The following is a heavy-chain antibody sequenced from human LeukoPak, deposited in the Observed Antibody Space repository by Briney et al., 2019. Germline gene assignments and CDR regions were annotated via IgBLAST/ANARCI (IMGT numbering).Heavy chain of an antibody. Sequence: GGSLRLSCAASGFTFRSYAMHWVRQAPGKGLEWEAAISYDGSNKKYADSVKGRFTISRDNSKNTLYLQMNSLRAEDTAVYYCAKDRNWYYGSGSYYYYYYYMDVWGKGTTVTISS. J-gene: IGHJ6*03. D-gene: IGHD3-10*01. V-gene: IGHV3-30*04. CDR2: ISYDGSNK. CDR1: GFTFRSYA. CDR3: AKDRNWYYGSGSYYYYYYYMDV.